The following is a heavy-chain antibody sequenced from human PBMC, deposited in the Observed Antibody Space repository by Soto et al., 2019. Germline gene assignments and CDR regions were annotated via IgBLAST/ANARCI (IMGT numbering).Heavy chain of an antibody. V-gene: IGHV4-59*01. CDR2: MYYTGST. J-gene: IGHJ4*02. D-gene: IGHD3-16*01. Sequence: PSETLFLTCIVSRCSISSFYWGLIRQPPEKGLEWIGYMYYTGSTNYNPSLKSRVTISVDTSKNHFSLKLTPVTSEDTAVYYCARHKIWAFDYWGQGTLVTVSS. CDR3: ARHKIWAFDY. CDR1: RCSISSFY.